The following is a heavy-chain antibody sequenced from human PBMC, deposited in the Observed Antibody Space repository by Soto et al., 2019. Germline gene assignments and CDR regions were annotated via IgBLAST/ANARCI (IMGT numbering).Heavy chain of an antibody. CDR1: GFTFSSYG. CDR3: ARDFWAGTTGYYFYGMDV. D-gene: IGHD1-7*01. V-gene: IGHV3-33*01. Sequence: GGSLRLSCAASGFTFSSYGMHWVRQAPGKGLEWMAVIWYDGSNKYYADSVKGRFTISRDNSKNTLYLQMNSLRADDTAVYYCARDFWAGTTGYYFYGMDVWGQVTMRAASS. J-gene: IGHJ6*02. CDR2: IWYDGSNK.